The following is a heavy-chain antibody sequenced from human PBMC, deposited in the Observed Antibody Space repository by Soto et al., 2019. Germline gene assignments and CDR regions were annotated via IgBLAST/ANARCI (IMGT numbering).Heavy chain of an antibody. J-gene: IGHJ6*02. Sequence: ASVKVSFKASGYTFTRSGISWVRQAPGQGLEWMGWISTYNGDTNYAQTFQGRVTMTTDTSTSTVHMEVRSLRSDDTAVYYCAREGVAPYYYYGMDVWAQRTPVTVSS. V-gene: IGHV1-18*01. CDR1: GYTFTRSG. D-gene: IGHD5-12*01. CDR2: ISTYNGDT. CDR3: AREGVAPYYYYGMDV.